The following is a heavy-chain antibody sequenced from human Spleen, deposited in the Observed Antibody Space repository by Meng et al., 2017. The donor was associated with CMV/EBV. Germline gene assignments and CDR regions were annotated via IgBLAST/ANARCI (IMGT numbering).Heavy chain of an antibody. Sequence: SETLSLTCTVSGGSISSSSYYWGWIRQPPGKGLEWIGEINHSGSTNYNPSLKSRVTISVDTSKNQFSLKLSSVTAADPAVYYCARWIASARRYFDYWGQGTLVTVSS. J-gene: IGHJ4*02. V-gene: IGHV4-39*07. CDR3: ARWIASARRYFDY. CDR1: GGSISSSSYY. D-gene: IGHD2-2*03. CDR2: INHSGST.